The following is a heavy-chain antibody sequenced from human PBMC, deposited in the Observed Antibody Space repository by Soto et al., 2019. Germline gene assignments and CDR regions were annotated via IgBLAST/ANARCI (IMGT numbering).Heavy chain of an antibody. D-gene: IGHD4-17*01. V-gene: IGHV4-34*01. J-gene: IGHJ6*02. Sequence: QVQLQQWGAGLLKPSETLSLTCAVYGGSFTGYYWSWLRQPPGKGPEWIGEINQSGSTKYNPSLENRVTISVDTSKNQFSLKLNSVSAADTAVDYCPRTVGMYRWSQGAAVTVSS. CDR2: INQSGST. CDR3: PRTVGMYR. CDR1: GGSFTGYY.